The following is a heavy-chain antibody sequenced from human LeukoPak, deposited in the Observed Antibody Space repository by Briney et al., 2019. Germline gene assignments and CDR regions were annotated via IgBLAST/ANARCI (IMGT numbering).Heavy chain of an antibody. CDR1: GDSIISHY. Sequence: SETLSLTCTVSGDSIISHYWSCIRQPPGKGLEWIGYVYYSGSTNYNPSLKTRVTISVDTSKNQFSLKLTSVTAADTAVYYCARDRRYYDTRGSPLGWFDPWGQGTLVTVSS. J-gene: IGHJ5*02. CDR3: ARDRRYYDTRGSPLGWFDP. V-gene: IGHV4-59*11. CDR2: VYYSGST. D-gene: IGHD3-22*01.